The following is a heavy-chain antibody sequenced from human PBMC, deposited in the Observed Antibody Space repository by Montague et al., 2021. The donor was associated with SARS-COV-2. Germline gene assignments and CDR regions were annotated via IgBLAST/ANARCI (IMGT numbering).Heavy chain of an antibody. CDR2: IYYSGTT. CDR3: ARPLVRGVPTAFDI. Sequence: SETLSLTCTVSGGSITRNYYWGWIRQPPGKGLEWVGNIYYSGTTFINPSLGSRVTISVDASKNQFSLNLTSVTAADTAVYYCARPLVRGVPTAFDIRGQGALVIVSS. V-gene: IGHV4-39*01. D-gene: IGHD3-10*01. J-gene: IGHJ3*02. CDR1: GGSITRNYY.